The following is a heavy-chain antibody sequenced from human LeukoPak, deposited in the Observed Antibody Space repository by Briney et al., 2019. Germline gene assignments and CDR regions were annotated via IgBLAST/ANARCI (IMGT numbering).Heavy chain of an antibody. CDR3: AREDAEQMDNSFDI. Sequence: PSETLSLTCTVSGGSIRNYYWSWIRQPPGKGLEWIGYIYYSGSTNYNPSLKSRLTISIDTSKNQFSLKLRSVTAADTAVYYCAREDAEQMDNSFDIWGQGTMVTVSS. CDR2: IYYSGST. D-gene: IGHD5-24*01. V-gene: IGHV4-59*12. J-gene: IGHJ3*02. CDR1: GGSIRNYY.